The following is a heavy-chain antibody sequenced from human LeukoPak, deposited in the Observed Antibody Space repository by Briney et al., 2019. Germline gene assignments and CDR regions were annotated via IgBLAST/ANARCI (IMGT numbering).Heavy chain of an antibody. D-gene: IGHD2-21*02. CDR3: AMTDLTYYFDY. J-gene: IGHJ4*02. CDR2: INPNSGDT. V-gene: IGHV1-2*02. CDR1: GHTFTGYF. Sequence: ASVKVSCKASGHTFTGYFMHWVRQAPGQGLEWMGWINPNSGDTNYAQKFQGRVTMTRDTSISTAYMELNRLRSDDTAAYYCAMTDLTYYFDYWGQGTLVTVSS.